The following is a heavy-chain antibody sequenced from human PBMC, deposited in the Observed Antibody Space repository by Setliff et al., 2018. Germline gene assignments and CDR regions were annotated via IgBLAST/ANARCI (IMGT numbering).Heavy chain of an antibody. CDR1: GGSISSGSYY. CDR3: ARDNTIVGATDY. CDR2: LHTSGST. Sequence: KTSETLSLTCAVSGGSISSGSYYWSWIRQPAGKGLEWVGRLHTSGSTNYNPSLKSRVTISVDTSKNQFSLKLSSVTAADTAVYFCARDNTIVGATDYWGQGTLVTVS. D-gene: IGHD1-26*01. J-gene: IGHJ4*02. V-gene: IGHV4-61*02.